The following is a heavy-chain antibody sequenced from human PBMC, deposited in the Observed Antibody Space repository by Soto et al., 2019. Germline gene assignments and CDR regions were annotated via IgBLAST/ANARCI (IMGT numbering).Heavy chain of an antibody. CDR2: IWYDGSNK. D-gene: IGHD6-6*01. CDR3: ALEYSSSFS. V-gene: IGHV3-33*01. J-gene: IGHJ4*02. CDR1: GFTFSSYG. Sequence: QVQLVESGGGVVQPGRSLRLSCAASGFTFSSYGMHWVRQAPGKGLEWVAVIWYDGSNKYYADSVKGRFTISRDNSKNTLYLQMNSLRAEDTAVYYCALEYSSSFSWGQGTLVTVCS.